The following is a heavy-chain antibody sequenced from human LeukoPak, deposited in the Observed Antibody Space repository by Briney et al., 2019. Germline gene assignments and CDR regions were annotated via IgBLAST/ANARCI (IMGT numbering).Heavy chain of an antibody. D-gene: IGHD2-21*02. V-gene: IGHV3-53*01. Sequence: GGSLRFSCAASGFTASSKYMNWVRQAPGKGLEWVSTIYTGGGTYYADSVKGRFTISRDSSKNTLFLQMNSLRAEDTAVYHCATDSDWGQGTLVTVSS. CDR1: GFTASSKY. CDR2: IYTGGGT. CDR3: ATDSD. J-gene: IGHJ4*02.